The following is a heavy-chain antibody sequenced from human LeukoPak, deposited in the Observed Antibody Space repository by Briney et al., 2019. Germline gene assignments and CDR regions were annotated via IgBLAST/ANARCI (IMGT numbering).Heavy chain of an antibody. CDR2: ISGIGGST. Sequence: GGSLRLSCAASGFTFSSYAMSWVRQAPGKGLEWGSAISGIGGSTYYADSVKGRFTISRDNSKNTLYLQMNSLRAEDTAVYYCAKVRQEIVVVPAVYFDYWGQGTLVTVSS. V-gene: IGHV3-23*01. CDR1: GFTFSSYA. CDR3: AKVRQEIVVVPAVYFDY. J-gene: IGHJ4*02. D-gene: IGHD2-2*01.